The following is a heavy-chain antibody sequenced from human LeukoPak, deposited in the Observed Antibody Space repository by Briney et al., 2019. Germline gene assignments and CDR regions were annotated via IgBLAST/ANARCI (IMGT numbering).Heavy chain of an antibody. D-gene: IGHD3-10*01. CDR3: AANSADYNGLGSSYKV. V-gene: IGHV4-59*08. CDR1: GGSISSYY. CDR2: IYYSGST. Sequence: PSETLSLTCTVSGGSISSYYWSWIRQPPGKGLEWIGYIYYSGSTNYNPSLKSRVTISVDTSKNHFSLKLSSVTAADTAVYYCAANSADYNGLGSSYKVWGQGTLVTVSS. J-gene: IGHJ4*02.